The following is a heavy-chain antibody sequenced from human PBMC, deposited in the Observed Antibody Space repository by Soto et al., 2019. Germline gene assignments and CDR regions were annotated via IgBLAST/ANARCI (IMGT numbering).Heavy chain of an antibody. CDR2: INHSGST. Sequence: SETLSLTCAVYGGSFSGYYWSWIRQPPGKGLEWIGEINHSGSTNYNPSLKSRVTISVDTSKNQFSLKLSSVTAADTAVYYCARAAHNCGGNDWFDPWGQGTLVTVSS. J-gene: IGHJ5*02. V-gene: IGHV4-34*01. CDR1: GGSFSGYY. D-gene: IGHD1-1*01. CDR3: ARAAHNCGGNDWFDP.